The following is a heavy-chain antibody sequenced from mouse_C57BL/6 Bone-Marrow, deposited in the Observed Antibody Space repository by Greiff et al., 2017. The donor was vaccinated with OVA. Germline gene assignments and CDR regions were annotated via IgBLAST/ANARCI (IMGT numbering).Heavy chain of an antibody. J-gene: IGHJ4*01. V-gene: IGHV1-81*01. CDR1: GYTFTSYG. CDR3: ARGFITTVMDY. Sequence: QVQLQQSGAELARPGASVKLSCKASGYTFTSYGISWVKQSTGQGLEWIGEIYPRSVNTYYNEKFKGKATLTADKSSSTAYMELRSLTSEDAAVYFCARGFITTVMDYWGQGTAVTGSS. D-gene: IGHD1-1*01. CDR2: IYPRSVNT.